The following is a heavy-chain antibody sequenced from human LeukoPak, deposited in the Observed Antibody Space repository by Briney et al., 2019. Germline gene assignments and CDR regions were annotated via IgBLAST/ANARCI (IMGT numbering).Heavy chain of an antibody. CDR1: GFTFSSYA. CDR3: AKDPVNYDFWSGPDY. CDR2: ISGRGGST. J-gene: IGHJ4*02. V-gene: IGHV3-23*01. Sequence: GGSLRLSCAASGFTFSSYAMSWVRQAPGKGLEWVSAISGRGGSTYYADPVKGRFTISRDNSTNTLYLQMNSLRAEDTAVYYCAKDPVNYDFWSGPDYWGQGTLVTVSS. D-gene: IGHD3-3*01.